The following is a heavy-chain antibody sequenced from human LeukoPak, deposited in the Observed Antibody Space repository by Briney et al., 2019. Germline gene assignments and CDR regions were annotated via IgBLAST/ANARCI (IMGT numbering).Heavy chain of an antibody. Sequence: GESLKISCKGSGYSFTSYWIGWARQMPGKGLEWMGAISPGYSITEYSPSFQGQVTISADKSIRTAYLQWGSLKASDTALYYCATYMVTTGYHGFDIWGQGTTVIVSS. V-gene: IGHV5-51*01. J-gene: IGHJ6*02. CDR3: ATYMVTTGYHGFDI. CDR1: GYSFTSYW. D-gene: IGHD4-17*01. CDR2: ISPGYSIT.